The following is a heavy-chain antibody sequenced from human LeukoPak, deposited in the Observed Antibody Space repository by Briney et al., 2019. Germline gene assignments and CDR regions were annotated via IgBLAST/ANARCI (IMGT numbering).Heavy chain of an antibody. D-gene: IGHD3-22*01. J-gene: IGHJ4*02. CDR1: GDSITSYY. CDR3: ARDGDIDSGYYPYYFDY. Sequence: SETLSLTCTVSGDSITSYYWSWIRQPPGKGLEWIGYIYYSGTTNYNPSLKSRVTISVDTSKNQFSLKLSSVTAADTAVYYCARDGDIDSGYYPYYFDYWGQGTLVTVSS. CDR2: IYYSGTT. V-gene: IGHV4-59*12.